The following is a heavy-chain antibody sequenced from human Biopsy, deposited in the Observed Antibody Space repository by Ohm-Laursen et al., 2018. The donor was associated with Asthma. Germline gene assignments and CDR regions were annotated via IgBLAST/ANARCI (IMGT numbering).Heavy chain of an antibody. CDR3: AREGVAGTHIED. CDR1: RFTYD. J-gene: IGHJ4*02. D-gene: IGHD6-19*01. Sequence: SLRLSCSASRFTYDMHWVRQAPGKGLEWVAVISYDGSSIYYADSVKGRFTISRDNSKNTLSLQMNSLTAEDTAVYYCAREGVAGTHIEDWGQGTLVTVSS. CDR2: ISYDGSSI. V-gene: IGHV3-30-3*01.